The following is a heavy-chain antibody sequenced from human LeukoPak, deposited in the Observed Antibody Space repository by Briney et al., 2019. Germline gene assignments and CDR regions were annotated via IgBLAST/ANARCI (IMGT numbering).Heavy chain of an antibody. CDR3: ARDGVAAAGTTLDYNWFDP. V-gene: IGHV1-2*02. CDR2: INPNSGGT. CDR1: GYTFTGYY. J-gene: IGHJ5*02. Sequence: GASVKVSCKASGYTFTGYYMHWVRQAPGQGLEWMGWINPNSGGTNYAQKFEGRVTMTRDTSISTAYMELSRLRSDDTAVYYCARDGVAAAGTTLDYNWFDPWGQGTLVTVSS. D-gene: IGHD6-13*01.